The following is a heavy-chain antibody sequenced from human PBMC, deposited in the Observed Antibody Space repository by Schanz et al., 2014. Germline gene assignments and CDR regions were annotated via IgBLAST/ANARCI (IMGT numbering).Heavy chain of an antibody. J-gene: IGHJ3*02. D-gene: IGHD3-10*02. CDR1: GYSFTKYG. V-gene: IGHV1-18*01. CDR2: ISPYNGHT. CDR3: ARSRHYDVETSFRAYDAFDI. Sequence: QVQLVQSGSEVKKPGDSVKVSCETSGYSFTKYGINWVRQAPGQGLEWMGWISPYNGHTEYGKKYQHRFTMTTDASTTTAYLELRSLTTDDTTVFYCARSRHYDVETSFRAYDAFDIWGQGTKVTVSP.